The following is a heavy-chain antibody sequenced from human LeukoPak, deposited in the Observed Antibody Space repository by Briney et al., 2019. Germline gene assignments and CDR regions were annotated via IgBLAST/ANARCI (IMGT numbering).Heavy chain of an antibody. CDR3: ARSSSTPWYFDL. Sequence: EASVKVSCKASGYTFTSYGISWVRQAPGQGLEWMGWISAYNGNTTYAQKLQGRLTMTTDTSTSTAYMELSRLRSDDTAVYYCARSSSTPWYFDLWGRGTLVTVSS. D-gene: IGHD2-2*01. CDR1: GYTFTSYG. J-gene: IGHJ2*01. V-gene: IGHV1-18*04. CDR2: ISAYNGNT.